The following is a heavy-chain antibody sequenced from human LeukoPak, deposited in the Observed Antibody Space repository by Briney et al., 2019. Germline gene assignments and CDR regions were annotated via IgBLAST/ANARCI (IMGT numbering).Heavy chain of an antibody. V-gene: IGHV4-59*01. CDR2: IYYTGST. CDR1: GGSISYYY. J-gene: IGHJ5*02. D-gene: IGHD2/OR15-2a*01. CDR3: ARNRFQLSGAYWFDP. Sequence: SETLSLTCTVSGGSISYYYWSWIRQRPGKGLESIGHIYYTGSTNYNPSLKSRVTISVDTSKDQFYLNLRSVTAADTALYFCARNRFQLSGAYWFDPWGRGTLVTVSS.